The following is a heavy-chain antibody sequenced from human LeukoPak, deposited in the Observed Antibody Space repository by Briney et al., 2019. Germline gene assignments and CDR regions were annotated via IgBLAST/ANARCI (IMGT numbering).Heavy chain of an antibody. CDR1: GFTFSSYA. CDR2: ISGSGGST. J-gene: IGHJ4*02. V-gene: IGHV3-23*01. CDR3: AKEAYYYDSSGYSPFDY. Sequence: GGSLRLSCVASGFTFSSYAMSWVRQAPGKGLEWVSAISGSGGSTYYADSVKGRFTISRDNSKNTLYLQMNSLRAEDTAVYYCAKEAYYYDSSGYSPFDYWGQGTLVTVSS. D-gene: IGHD3-22*01.